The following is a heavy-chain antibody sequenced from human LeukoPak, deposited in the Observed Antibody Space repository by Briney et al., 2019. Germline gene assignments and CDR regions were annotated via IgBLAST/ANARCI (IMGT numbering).Heavy chain of an antibody. CDR1: GGSISSSSYS. D-gene: IGHD3-16*01. Sequence: SETLSLTCTVSGGSISSSSYSWGWIRQPPGKGLEWIGRIYYSGSTYYNPSLKSRVTISVDTSKNQFSLKLSSVTAADTAVYYCARRDYVWGSYYPFDYWGQGTLVTVSS. V-gene: IGHV4-39*01. J-gene: IGHJ4*02. CDR3: ARRDYVWGSYYPFDY. CDR2: IYYSGST.